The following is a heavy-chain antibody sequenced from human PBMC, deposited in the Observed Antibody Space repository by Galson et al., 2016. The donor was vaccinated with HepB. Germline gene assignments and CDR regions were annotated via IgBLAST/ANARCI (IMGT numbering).Heavy chain of an antibody. Sequence: SVKVSCKASGGSFSNYGFNWVRQAPGQGLEWMGGIIPIFRTTNYAQNFQGRVTITADESTSTAYMELSSLRTEDTAVYYCARGYRSRGSCYSFDYWGQGTLVTVSS. D-gene: IGHD2-15*01. V-gene: IGHV1-69*01. J-gene: IGHJ4*02. CDR2: IIPIFRTT. CDR1: GGSFSNYG. CDR3: ARGYRSRGSCYSFDY.